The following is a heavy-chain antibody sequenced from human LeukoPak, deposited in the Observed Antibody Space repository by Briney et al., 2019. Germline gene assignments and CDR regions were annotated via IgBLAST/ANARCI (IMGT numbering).Heavy chain of an antibody. J-gene: IGHJ6*03. V-gene: IGHV3-23*01. D-gene: IGHD1-26*01. CDR3: AKDRWELSCMDV. Sequence: GGTLRLSCAASGFTFSSYGMSWVRQAPGKGLEWVSAISGSGGSTYYADSVKGRFTISRDNSKNTLYLQMNSLRAEDTAVYYCAKDRWELSCMDVWGKGTTVTVSS. CDR1: GFTFSSYG. CDR2: ISGSGGST.